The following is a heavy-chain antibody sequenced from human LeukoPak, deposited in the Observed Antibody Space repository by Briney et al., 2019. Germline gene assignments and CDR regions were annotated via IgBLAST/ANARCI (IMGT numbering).Heavy chain of an antibody. CDR1: GYTFTGYY. V-gene: IGHV1-2*02. D-gene: IGHD3-22*01. Sequence: ASVKVSCKASGYTFTGYYMHWVRQAPGQGLEWMGWINPNSGGTNYAQKFQGRVTMTRDMSISTAYMELSRLRSDDTAVYYCARSGMLYYDSSVRAIDAFDIWGQGTMVTVSS. CDR3: ARSGMLYYDSSVRAIDAFDI. CDR2: INPNSGGT. J-gene: IGHJ3*02.